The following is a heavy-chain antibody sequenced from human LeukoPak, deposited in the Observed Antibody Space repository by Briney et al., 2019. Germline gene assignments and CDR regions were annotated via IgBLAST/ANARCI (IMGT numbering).Heavy chain of an antibody. V-gene: IGHV3-7*01. CDR1: GFTFSTYW. Sequence: GGSLRLSCAASGFTFSTYWMSWVRQAPGKGLEWVATIKEDGRETYYVDSVKGRFTISRDNAKNSLYLQMSRLRAEDTAVYYCARDPLRRYDYWGQGILLTVSS. CDR2: IKEDGRET. CDR3: ARDPLRRYDY. J-gene: IGHJ4*02.